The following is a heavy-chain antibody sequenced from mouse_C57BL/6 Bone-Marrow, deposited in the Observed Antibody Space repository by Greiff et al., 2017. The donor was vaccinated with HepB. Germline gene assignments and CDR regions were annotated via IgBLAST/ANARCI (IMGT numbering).Heavy chain of an antibody. J-gene: IGHJ2*01. CDR1: GYTFTSYG. Sequence: LVESGAELARPGASVKLSCKASGYTFTSYGISWVKQRTGQGLEWIGEIYPRSGNTYYNEKFKGKATLTADKSSSTAYMELRSLTSEDSAVYFCASEITTVVATNFDYWGQGTTLTVSS. CDR3: ASEITTVVATNFDY. V-gene: IGHV1-81*01. D-gene: IGHD1-1*01. CDR2: IYPRSGNT.